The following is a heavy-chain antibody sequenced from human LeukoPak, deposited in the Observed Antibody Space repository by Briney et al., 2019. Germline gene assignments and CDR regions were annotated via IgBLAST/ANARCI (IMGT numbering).Heavy chain of an antibody. CDR1: GFTFSSYV. Sequence: PGGSLRLSCAASGFTFSSYVMSWVRQAPGKGLEWVSGISGSGGSTDYAGSVKGRFTISRDNSKNTLYLQMKSLRAEDTAFHYCARVVRDGYNRIDYWGQGTLVTVSS. CDR3: ARVVRDGYNRIDY. D-gene: IGHD5-24*01. V-gene: IGHV3-23*01. CDR2: ISGSGGST. J-gene: IGHJ4*02.